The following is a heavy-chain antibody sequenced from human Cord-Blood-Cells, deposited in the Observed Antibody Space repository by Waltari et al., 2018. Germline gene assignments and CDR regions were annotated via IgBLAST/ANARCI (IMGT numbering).Heavy chain of an antibody. CDR3: ARWGYYDSSGYNY. D-gene: IGHD3-22*01. CDR1: GGTFSRYA. CDR2: IIPIFGTA. V-gene: IGHV1-69*01. Sequence: QAQLVQSAAKVKKPGSSVKVSCKASGGTFSRYAISWVRQAPGQGLEWMGGIIPIFGTANYAQTFQGRVTITADESTSTAYMELSSLRSEDTAVYYCARWGYYDSSGYNYWGQGALVAVSS. J-gene: IGHJ4*02.